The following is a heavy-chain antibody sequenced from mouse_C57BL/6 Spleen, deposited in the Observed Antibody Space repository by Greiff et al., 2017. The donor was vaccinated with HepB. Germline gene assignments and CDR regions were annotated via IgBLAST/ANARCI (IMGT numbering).Heavy chain of an antibody. Sequence: VQRVESGAELVRPGASVTLSCKASGYTFTDYEMHWVKQTPVHGLEWIGAIDPETGGTAYNQKFKGKAILTADKSSSTAYMELRSLTSEDSAVYYCTRVDYNPWFAYWGQGTLVTVSA. CDR3: TRVDYNPWFAY. V-gene: IGHV1-15*01. CDR2: IDPETGGT. D-gene: IGHD2-4*01. CDR1: GYTFTDYE. J-gene: IGHJ3*01.